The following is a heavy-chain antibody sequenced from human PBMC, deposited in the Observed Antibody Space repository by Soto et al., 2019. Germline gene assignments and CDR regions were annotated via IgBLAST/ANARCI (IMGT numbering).Heavy chain of an antibody. CDR1: GFTFSNYW. D-gene: IGHD6-13*01. CDR2: INSDGTTI. V-gene: IGHV3-74*01. CDR3: ARARWYRFDY. J-gene: IGHJ4*02. Sequence: EVQLVESGGGLVQPGGSLRLSCAASGFTFSNYWVHWVRQAPGKGLMWVSRINSDGTTINYADSVEGRFTISRDNAKNTLFLQMNSLRVEDTAVYYCARARWYRFDYWGQGTLVTVSS.